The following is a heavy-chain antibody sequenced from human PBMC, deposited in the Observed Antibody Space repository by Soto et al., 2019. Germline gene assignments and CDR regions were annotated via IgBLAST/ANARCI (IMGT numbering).Heavy chain of an antibody. J-gene: IGHJ4*02. Sequence: LSLTCTVSGGSVSSGSYYWSWIRQPPGKGLEWIGYIYYSGSTNYNPSLKSRVTISVDTSKNQFSLKLSSVTAADTAVYYCAREVMVRGVISFFDYWGQGTLVTVSS. D-gene: IGHD3-10*01. CDR1: GGSVSSGSYY. CDR2: IYYSGST. V-gene: IGHV4-61*01. CDR3: AREVMVRGVISFFDY.